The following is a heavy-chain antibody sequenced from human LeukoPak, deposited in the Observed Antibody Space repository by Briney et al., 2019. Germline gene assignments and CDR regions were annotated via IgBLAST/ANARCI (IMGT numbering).Heavy chain of an antibody. CDR3: AREAPRPDY. CDR1: GGSISSGTYY. V-gene: IGHV4-61*02. J-gene: IGHJ4*02. CDR2: ISTSGST. Sequence: SETLSLTCTVSGGSISSGTYYWSWFRQTAGKGLEWIGRISTSGSTNYNASLKSRVTISVDTSKNQFFLKLTSVTATDTAVYYCAREAPRPDYWGQGALVTVSS.